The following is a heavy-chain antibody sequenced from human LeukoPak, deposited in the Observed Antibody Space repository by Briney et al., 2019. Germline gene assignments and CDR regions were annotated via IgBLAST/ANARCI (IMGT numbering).Heavy chain of an antibody. J-gene: IGHJ5*02. CDR3: AKRVSSSQYNWFDP. Sequence: GGSLRLPCAASGFMFSSYSMNWLRQARGKGLEWIISISSSGNYIYYADSVKGRFTISRDNAKNSLFLQMNSLRDEDTAVYYCAKRVSSSQYNWFDPWGQGTLVSVSS. CDR2: ISSSGNYI. CDR1: GFMFSSYS. V-gene: IGHV3-21*01. D-gene: IGHD6-13*01.